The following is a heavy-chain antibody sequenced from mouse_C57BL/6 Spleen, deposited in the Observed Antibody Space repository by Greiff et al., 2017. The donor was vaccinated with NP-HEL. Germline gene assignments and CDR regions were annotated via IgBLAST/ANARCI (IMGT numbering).Heavy chain of an antibody. D-gene: IGHD1-1*01. CDR3: ARSGYYGSSYGAMDY. CDR1: GYTFTDYN. Sequence: EVQLQQSGPELVKPGASVKIPCKASGYTFTDYNMDWVKQSHGKSLEWIGDITPNNGGTIYNQKFKGKATLTVDTYSSTAYMELRSLTSEDTAVYYWARSGYYGSSYGAMDYWGQGTSVTVSS. CDR2: ITPNNGGT. J-gene: IGHJ4*01. V-gene: IGHV1-18*01.